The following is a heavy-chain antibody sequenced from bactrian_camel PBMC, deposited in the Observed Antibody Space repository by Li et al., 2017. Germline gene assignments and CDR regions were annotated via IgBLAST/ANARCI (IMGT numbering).Heavy chain of an antibody. CDR1: GWTLDDRD. J-gene: IGHJ6*01. CDR3: AADLLCLQYGASWGSFGV. Sequence: QVQLVESGGASVQAGGSLRLSCAASGWTLDDRDMGWYRQATGNECELVSTISSGDRTSYRDSVRGRFTISHDNVKNTVYLQMDSLTVEDTAVYYCAADLLCLQYGASWGSFGVWGQGTQVTVS. D-gene: IGHD6*01. V-gene: IGHV3S53*01. CDR2: ISSGDRT.